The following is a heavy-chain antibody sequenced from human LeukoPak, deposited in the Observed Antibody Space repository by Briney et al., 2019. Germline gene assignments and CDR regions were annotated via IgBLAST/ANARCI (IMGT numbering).Heavy chain of an antibody. D-gene: IGHD5-24*01. CDR3: AKDSLGFVEMATLLDY. CDR1: GFTFSNYA. CDR2: ISGSGGST. V-gene: IGHV3-23*01. Sequence: PGGSLRLSCAASGFTFSNYAMSWVRQAPGKGLEWVSAISGSGGSTYYADSVKGRFTISRDNSKNTLYLQMNSLRAEDTAVYYCAKDSLGFVEMATLLDYWGQGTLVTVSS. J-gene: IGHJ4*02.